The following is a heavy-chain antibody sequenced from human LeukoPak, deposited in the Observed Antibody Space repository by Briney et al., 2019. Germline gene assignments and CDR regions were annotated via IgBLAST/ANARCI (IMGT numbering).Heavy chain of an antibody. CDR2: TYYRSQWLQ. Sequence: SQTLSLTCDISGDSFSSDNVAWNWIRQSPSRGLEWLGRTYYRSQWLQQYGVSVKGRVTINPDTSKNQISLQLNSVTPDDTAIYYCARWIHAIGGLDYWGQGTLVTVSS. V-gene: IGHV6-1*01. J-gene: IGHJ4*02. CDR3: ARWIHAIGGLDY. CDR1: GDSFSSDNVA. D-gene: IGHD3-10*01.